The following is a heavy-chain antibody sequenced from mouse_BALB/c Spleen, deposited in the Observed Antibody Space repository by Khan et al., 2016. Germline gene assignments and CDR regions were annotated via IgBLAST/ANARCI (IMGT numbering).Heavy chain of an antibody. J-gene: IGHJ2*01. V-gene: IGHV5-17*02. CDR3: ARSDYDYDGNFDY. D-gene: IGHD2-4*01. CDR1: GFTFSSFG. Sequence: EVQLLESGGDLVQPGGSRKLSCAASGFTFSSFGMHWVSQAPEKGLEWVAYISSGSSTTNYTDTVKGRFTISRDNPKNTLFLQLTSLRSEDTAMYYCARSDYDYDGNFDYWGQGTTLTVSS. CDR2: ISSGSSTT.